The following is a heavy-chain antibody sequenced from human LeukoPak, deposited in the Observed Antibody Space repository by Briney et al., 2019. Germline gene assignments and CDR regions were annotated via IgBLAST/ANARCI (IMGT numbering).Heavy chain of an antibody. CDR1: GVSFSGYY. V-gene: IGHV4-34*01. Sequence: SETLSLTCAVYGVSFSGYYWSWIRQPPGKGLEWIGEINHSGSTNYNPSLKSRVTISVDTSKNQFSLKLSSVTAADTAVYYCARTVTTRYYYYYYYMDVWGKGTTVTISS. J-gene: IGHJ6*03. D-gene: IGHD4-17*01. CDR2: INHSGST. CDR3: ARTVTTRYYYYYYYMDV.